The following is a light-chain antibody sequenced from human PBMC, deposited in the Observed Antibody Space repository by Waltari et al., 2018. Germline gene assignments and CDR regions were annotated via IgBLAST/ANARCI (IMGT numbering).Light chain of an antibody. Sequence: DIQMTQSPSTLSSSVGGRVTITCRASQGLSNWLAWYHQKPGKAPKVLIYKASTLESGVPSRFSGSGSRTEFTLTISSLQPDDFATYYCQQYRNLWTFGQGTKVEIK. CDR2: KAS. CDR3: QQYRNLWT. J-gene: IGKJ1*01. V-gene: IGKV1-5*03. CDR1: QGLSNW.